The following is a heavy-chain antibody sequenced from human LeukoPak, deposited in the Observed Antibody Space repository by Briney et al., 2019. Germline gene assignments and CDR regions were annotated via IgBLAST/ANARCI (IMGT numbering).Heavy chain of an antibody. CDR1: GYTFTSYG. Sequence: GASVKVTCKAAGYTFTSYGINWMRQAHAQGMAWKGWSSAYNGNRNYAQKLKGRVTMTTDTSTRTGYMELRSLRSDDTAVYYCARVSVGATPFDYWGQGTLVTVSS. V-gene: IGHV1-18*01. CDR3: ARVSVGATPFDY. J-gene: IGHJ4*02. D-gene: IGHD1-26*01. CDR2: SSAYNGNR.